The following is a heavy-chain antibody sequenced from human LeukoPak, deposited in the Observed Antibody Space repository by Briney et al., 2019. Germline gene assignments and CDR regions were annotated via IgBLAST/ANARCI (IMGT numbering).Heavy chain of an antibody. CDR1: GGSISSYY. J-gene: IGHJ4*02. D-gene: IGHD2-15*01. V-gene: IGHV4-59*01. CDR3: ARVGCSGGSCYPDY. CDR2: IYYSGST. Sequence: SETLSLTCTVSGGSISSYYWSWIRQPPGKGLEWIGYIYYSGSTNYNPSLKSRVTISAYTSKNQLSLKLSSVTAADTAVYYCARVGCSGGSCYPDYWGQGTLVTVSS.